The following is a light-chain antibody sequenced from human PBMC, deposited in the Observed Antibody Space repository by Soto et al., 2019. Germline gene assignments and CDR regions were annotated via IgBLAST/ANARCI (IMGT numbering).Light chain of an antibody. CDR2: EGS. V-gene: IGLV2-23*03. CDR1: SSDVGSYNL. J-gene: IGLJ2*01. CDR3: FSYADSSTFG. Sequence: QSALTQPASVSGSPGQSITISCTGISSDVGSYNLVSWYQQHPGKAPKLMICEGSKRPSGVSNRFSGSKSGNTASLTVSGLQTEDEADYYCFSYADSSTFGFGGGTKLTVL.